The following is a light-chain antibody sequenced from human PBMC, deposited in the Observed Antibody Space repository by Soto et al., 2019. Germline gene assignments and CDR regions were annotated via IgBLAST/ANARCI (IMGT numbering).Light chain of an antibody. V-gene: IGKV3-20*01. J-gene: IGKJ1*01. CDR2: GAS. CDR1: QSVSSSY. Sequence: EIVLTQSPGTLYLSPGERATLSCRASQSVSSSYLAWYQQKPGQAPRLLIYGASSRATGIPDRFSGSGSGTDFTLTISGLEPEDFAVYYCQQYGSSPPTFGQGTRVAFK. CDR3: QQYGSSPPT.